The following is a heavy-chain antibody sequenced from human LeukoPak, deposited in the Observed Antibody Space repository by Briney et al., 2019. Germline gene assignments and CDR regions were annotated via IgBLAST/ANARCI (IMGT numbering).Heavy chain of an antibody. Sequence: GGSLRLSCAASGFTFSSYAMHWVRQAPGKGLEWVAVIPYDGSNKYYADSVKGRFTISRDNSKNTLYLQMNSLRAEDTAVYYCARASGRFLEWLLYDPLDYWGQGTLVTVSS. CDR2: IPYDGSNK. J-gene: IGHJ4*02. D-gene: IGHD3-3*01. CDR3: ARASGRFLEWLLYDPLDY. V-gene: IGHV3-30-3*01. CDR1: GFTFSSYA.